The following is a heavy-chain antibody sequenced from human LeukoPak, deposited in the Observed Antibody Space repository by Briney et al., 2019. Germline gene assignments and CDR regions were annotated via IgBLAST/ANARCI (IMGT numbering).Heavy chain of an antibody. D-gene: IGHD2-15*01. J-gene: IGHJ4*02. Sequence: PVGALRLSCASSEFAFDDFAMHGLGQAPGKGLDGVSTFCWHCSSIGYADSVKGRFTISRDNAKTSLYLQMTSLRPEDTALYYCAKDLRPYCSGGSCFSPFDYWGQGTLVTVSS. V-gene: IGHV3-9*01. CDR1: EFAFDDFA. CDR2: FCWHCSSI. CDR3: AKDLRPYCSGGSCFSPFDY.